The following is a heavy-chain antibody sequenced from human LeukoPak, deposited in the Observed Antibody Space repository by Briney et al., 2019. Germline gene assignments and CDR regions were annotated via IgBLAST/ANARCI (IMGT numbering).Heavy chain of an antibody. CDR3: ARRRWLQFFDY. CDR1: GGSISSYY. V-gene: IGHV4-59*01. J-gene: IGHJ4*02. Sequence: SETLSLTCTVSGGSISSYYWSWIRQPPGKGLEWIGYIYYSGSTNYNPSLKSRVTISVDTSKNQFSLKLSSVTAADTAVYYCARRRWLQFFDYWGQGTLVTVSS. D-gene: IGHD5-24*01. CDR2: IYYSGST.